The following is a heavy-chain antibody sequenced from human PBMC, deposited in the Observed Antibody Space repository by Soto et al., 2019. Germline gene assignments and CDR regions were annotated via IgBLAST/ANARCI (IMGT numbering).Heavy chain of an antibody. CDR2: INADGTVA. V-gene: IGHV3-74*01. CDR3: AILSLRFDP. Sequence: EVQLVEAGGGLAQPGGSLTLSCEASGFDFRSFWIHWVRQVPGKGLVWVSRINADGTVATYADSVKGRFITSRDNAKNTLYLQMNSLRVDDTAVYYCAILSLRFDPWGQGTLVTVSS. J-gene: IGHJ5*02. CDR1: GFDFRSFW.